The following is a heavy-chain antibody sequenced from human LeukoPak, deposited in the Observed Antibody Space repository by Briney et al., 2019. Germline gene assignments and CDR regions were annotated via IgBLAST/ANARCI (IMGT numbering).Heavy chain of an antibody. V-gene: IGHV1-46*01. Sequence: GASVKVSCKASGYTFTNYYIHWARQAPGQGLEWMGVISPSGGSTSYAQKFQGRLTMTRDTSTSTVDMELSSLRSEDTAVYYCARDRGLNVCPSDYWGQGTLVIVSS. D-gene: IGHD3-10*01. CDR1: GYTFTNYY. CDR2: ISPSGGST. CDR3: ARDRGLNVCPSDY. J-gene: IGHJ4*02.